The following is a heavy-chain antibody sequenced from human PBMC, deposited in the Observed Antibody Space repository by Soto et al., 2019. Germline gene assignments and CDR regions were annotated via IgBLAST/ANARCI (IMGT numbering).Heavy chain of an antibody. V-gene: IGHV1-69*13. J-gene: IGHJ4*02. D-gene: IGHD3-3*01. Sequence: ASVKVSCKASGGTFSSYAISWVRQAPGQGLEWMGGIIPIFGTANYAQKFQGRVTITADESTSTAYMELSSLRSEDTAVYYCARDDFWGGYYSRGYSFDYWGQGTLVTVSS. CDR2: IIPIFGTA. CDR3: ARDDFWGGYYSRGYSFDY. CDR1: GGTFSSYA.